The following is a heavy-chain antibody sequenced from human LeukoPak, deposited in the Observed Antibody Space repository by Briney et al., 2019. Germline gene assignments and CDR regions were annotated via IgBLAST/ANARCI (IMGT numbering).Heavy chain of an antibody. V-gene: IGHV4-34*01. J-gene: IGHJ4*02. D-gene: IGHD2-21*02. Sequence: SETLSLTCAVYGGSFSGYYWSWIRQPPGKGLEWIGEINHSGSTNYNPSLKSRVTISVDTSKNQFSLKLSSVTAADTAVYYCARSDGYYFYYWGQGTLVTVSS. CDR2: INHSGST. CDR3: ARSDGYYFYY. CDR1: GGSFSGYY.